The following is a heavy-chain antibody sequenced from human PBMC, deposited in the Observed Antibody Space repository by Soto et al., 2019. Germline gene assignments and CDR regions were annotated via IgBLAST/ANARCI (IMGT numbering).Heavy chain of an antibody. CDR1: GGSFSGYY. CDR3: ARGRDYDFWSGYYERPYYYYMDV. Sequence: SETLSLTCAVYGGSFSGYYWSWIRQPPGKGLEWIGEINHSGSTNYNPSFKSRVTISVDTSKNQFSLKMSSVTAADKAVYSCARGRDYDFWSGYYERPYYYYMDVWGKGTTVTVSS. J-gene: IGHJ6*03. D-gene: IGHD3-3*01. CDR2: INHSGST. V-gene: IGHV4-34*01.